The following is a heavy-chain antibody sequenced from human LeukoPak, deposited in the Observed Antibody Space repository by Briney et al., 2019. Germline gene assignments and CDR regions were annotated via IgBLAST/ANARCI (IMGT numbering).Heavy chain of an antibody. D-gene: IGHD1-26*01. CDR3: TTDGVGVEGATYDN. Sequence: GGSLRLSCAASGFTFINAWMAWVRQAPGKGPEWVGRIKAKAHGGTIEYAAPVKGRFTISRDDSKNTLYLQMNSLKTEGTAVYYCTTDGVGVEGATYDNWGQGTLVSVSS. CDR1: GFTFINAW. CDR2: IKAKAHGGTI. V-gene: IGHV3-15*01. J-gene: IGHJ4*02.